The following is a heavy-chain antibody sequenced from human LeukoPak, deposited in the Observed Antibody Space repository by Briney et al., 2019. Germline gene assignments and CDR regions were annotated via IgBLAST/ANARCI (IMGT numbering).Heavy chain of an antibody. J-gene: IGHJ5*02. CDR1: GYTFTSYD. V-gene: IGHV1-8*01. Sequence: ASVKVSCKASGYTFTSYDINWVRQATGQGLEWMGWMNPNSGNTGYAQKFQGRVTMTRNTSISTAYMELSSLRSEDTAVYYCARRGRCSGGSCYFRGNWFDPGAREPWSPSPQ. D-gene: IGHD2-15*01. CDR2: MNPNSGNT. CDR3: ARRGRCSGGSCYFRGNWFDP.